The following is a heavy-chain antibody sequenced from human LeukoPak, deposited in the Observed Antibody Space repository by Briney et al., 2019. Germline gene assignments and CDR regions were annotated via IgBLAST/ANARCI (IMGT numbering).Heavy chain of an antibody. CDR3: ARMRVGIAAAGTGFDY. CDR2: IIPILGIA. V-gene: IGHV1-69*04. J-gene: IGHJ4*02. CDR1: GGTFSSYA. D-gene: IGHD6-13*01. Sequence: SVTVSCKASGGTFSSYAISWVRQSPGQGLEWMGRIIPILGIANYAQKFQGRVTITADKSTSTAYMELSSLRSEDTAVYYCARMRVGIAAAGTGFDYWGQGTLVTVSS.